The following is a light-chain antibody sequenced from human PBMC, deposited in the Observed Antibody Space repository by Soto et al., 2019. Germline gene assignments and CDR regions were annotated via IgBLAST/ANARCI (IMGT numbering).Light chain of an antibody. CDR3: KQYTNWTRT. J-gene: IGKJ1*01. CDR1: QRVSIL. CDR2: GAT. V-gene: IGKV3-15*01. Sequence: ATLYSSQMEEAALSFGTSQRVSILLAWYKQKPGQAPRLLIHGATTRATGIPARLSGSGSRTEFTLTISSLQSEDFAVYSCKQYTNWTRTFGPGTKVDI.